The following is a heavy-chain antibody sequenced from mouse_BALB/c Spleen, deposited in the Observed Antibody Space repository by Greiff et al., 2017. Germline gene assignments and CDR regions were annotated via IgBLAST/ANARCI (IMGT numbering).Heavy chain of an antibody. CDR3: ARDPSYYGSSPYAMDY. Sequence: EVQRVESGGGLVQPGGSLRLSCATSGFTFTDYYMSWVRQPPGKALEWLGFIRNKANGYTTEYSASVKGRFTISRDNSQSILYLQMNTLRAEDSATYYCARDPSYYGSSPYAMDYWGQGTSVTVSS. V-gene: IGHV7-3*02. CDR2: IRNKANGYTT. CDR1: GFTFTDYY. D-gene: IGHD1-1*01. J-gene: IGHJ4*01.